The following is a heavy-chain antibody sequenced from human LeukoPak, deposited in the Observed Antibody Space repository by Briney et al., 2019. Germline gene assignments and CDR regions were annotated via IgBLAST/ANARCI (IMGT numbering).Heavy chain of an antibody. CDR3: ARANHHWFDP. Sequence: PSETLSLTCTVSGGSISSGSYYWSWIRQPAGKGLEWIGRIYTSGSTNYNPSLKSRVTISVDTSKNQFSLKLSSVTAADTAVYYCARANHHWFDPWGQGTLVTVSS. CDR2: IYTSGST. CDR1: GGSISSGSYY. J-gene: IGHJ5*02. D-gene: IGHD1-14*01. V-gene: IGHV4-61*02.